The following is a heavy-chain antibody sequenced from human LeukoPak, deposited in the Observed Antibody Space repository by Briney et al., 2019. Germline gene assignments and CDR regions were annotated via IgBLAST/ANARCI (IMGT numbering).Heavy chain of an antibody. V-gene: IGHV1-18*01. D-gene: IGHD3-22*01. CDR2: ISAHNGNT. Sequence: GASVKVSCKASGYTFTSYGISWVRQAPGQGLEWMGWISAHNGNTNYAQKLQGRVTMTTDTSTSTAYMELRSLRSDDTAVYYCARADYYDSSGYYYQFDYWGQGTLVTVSS. J-gene: IGHJ4*02. CDR1: GYTFTSYG. CDR3: ARADYYDSSGYYYQFDY.